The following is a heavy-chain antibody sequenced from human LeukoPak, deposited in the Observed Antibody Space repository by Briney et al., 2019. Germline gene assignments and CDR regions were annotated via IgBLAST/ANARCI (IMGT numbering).Heavy chain of an antibody. CDR2: ISAYNGNT. J-gene: IGHJ1*01. D-gene: IGHD2-2*01. V-gene: IGHV1-18*01. CDR3: ARAPGGPYCSSTSCYAKYFQH. CDR1: GYTFTSYG. Sequence: ASVKVSCKASGYTFTSYGISWVRQAPGQGLEWMGWISAYNGNTNYAQKLQGRVTMTTDTSTSTAYMELRSLRSDGTAVYYCARAPGGPYCSSTSCYAKYFQHWGQGTLVTVSS.